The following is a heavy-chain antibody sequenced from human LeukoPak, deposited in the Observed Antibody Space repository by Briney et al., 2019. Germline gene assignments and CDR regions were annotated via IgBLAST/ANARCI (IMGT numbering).Heavy chain of an antibody. CDR2: IIPIFGTA. J-gene: IGHJ6*03. D-gene: IGHD3-3*02. CDR1: GGTFSNYA. CDR3: ARASSTQGYYYYYYMDV. V-gene: IGHV1-69*05. Sequence: SVKVSCKASGGTFSNYAISWVRQAPGQGLEWMGGIIPIFGTANYAQKFQGRVTITTDESTSTAYMELSSLRSEDTAVYYCARASSTQGYYYYYYMDVWGKGTTVTVSS.